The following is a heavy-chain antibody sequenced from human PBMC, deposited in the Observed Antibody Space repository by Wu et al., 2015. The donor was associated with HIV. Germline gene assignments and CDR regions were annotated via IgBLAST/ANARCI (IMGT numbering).Heavy chain of an antibody. CDR1: GYTFTGYY. J-gene: IGHJ6*03. CDR3: ARVAGYEPYYYYMDV. CDR2: INPNSGGT. D-gene: IGHD5-18*01. Sequence: QVQLVQSGAEVKKPGASVKVSCKASGYTFTGYYMHWVRQAPGQGLEWMGWINPNSGGTNYAQKFQGRVTMTRDTSISTAYMELSRLRSDDTAVYYCARVAGYEPYYYYMDVWGKRDHGHRLL. V-gene: IGHV1-2*02.